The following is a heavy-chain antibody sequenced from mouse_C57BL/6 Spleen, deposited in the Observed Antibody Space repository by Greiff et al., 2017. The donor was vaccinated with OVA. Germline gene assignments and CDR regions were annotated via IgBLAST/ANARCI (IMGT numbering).Heavy chain of an antibody. CDR3: ARRGPIYYDYEGYAMDY. CDR1: GYTFTGYW. CDR2: ILPGSGST. Sequence: QVQLQQSGAELMKPGASVKLSCKATGYTFTGYWIEWVKQRPGHGLEWIGEILPGSGSTNYNEKFKGKATFTADTSSNTAYMQLSSLTTEDSAIYYCARRGPIYYDYEGYAMDYWGQGTSVTVSS. D-gene: IGHD2-4*01. J-gene: IGHJ4*01. V-gene: IGHV1-9*01.